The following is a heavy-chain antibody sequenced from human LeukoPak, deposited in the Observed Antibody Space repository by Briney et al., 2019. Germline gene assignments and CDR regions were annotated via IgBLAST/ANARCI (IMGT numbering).Heavy chain of an antibody. D-gene: IGHD5-24*01. CDR3: ARGGYNRYYFDY. Sequence: SETLSLTCTVSGGSIRSSYYYWSWIRQPPGKGLEWIGYIYHSGSTYYNPSLKSRVTISVDRSKNQFSLKLSSVTAADTAVYYCARGGYNRYYFDYWGQGTLVTVSP. V-gene: IGHV4-30-2*01. J-gene: IGHJ4*02. CDR1: GGSIRSSYYY. CDR2: IYHSGST.